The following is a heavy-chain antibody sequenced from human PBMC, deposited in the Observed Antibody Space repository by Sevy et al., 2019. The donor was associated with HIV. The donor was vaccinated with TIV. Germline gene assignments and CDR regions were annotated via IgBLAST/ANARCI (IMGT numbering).Heavy chain of an antibody. D-gene: IGHD6-19*01. J-gene: IGHJ4*02. CDR1: GFTFSSYA. Sequence: GGSLRLSCAASGFTFSSYAMHWVRQAPGKGLEWVAVISYDGSNKNYADSVKGRFTISRDNSKNTLYLQMNSLRAEDTAVYYCARDITPGSGWYNFDYWGQGTLVTVSS. CDR2: ISYDGSNK. CDR3: ARDITPGSGWYNFDY. V-gene: IGHV3-30-3*01.